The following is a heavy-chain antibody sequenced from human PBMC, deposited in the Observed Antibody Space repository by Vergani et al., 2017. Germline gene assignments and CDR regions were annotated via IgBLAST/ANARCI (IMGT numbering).Heavy chain of an antibody. CDR1: GFTLSNYG. CDR2: IQFDGSNQ. CDR3: AKHFRGWGIDY. V-gene: IGHV3-30*02. Sequence: QVQVVESGGGVVQPGGSLRLSCAASGFTLSNYGMHWVRQAPGKGLEWVAFIQFDGSNQYYADSVKGRFTLSRDFSKNTLYLQMNSLRTDDTATYYCAKHFRGWGIDYWGQGTQVIVSS. D-gene: IGHD3-16*01. J-gene: IGHJ4*02.